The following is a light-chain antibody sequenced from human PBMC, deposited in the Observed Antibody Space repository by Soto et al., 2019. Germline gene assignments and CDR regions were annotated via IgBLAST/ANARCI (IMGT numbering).Light chain of an antibody. CDR2: GAS. Sequence: IMMTQSPATLSVSSGERATLSCRASQSVSSSLAWYQQKPGQAPRLLIYGASTRATGIPARFSGSGSGTEFTLTISSLQSEDFAVYYCQQYNNWPITFGQGTRLEI. CDR3: QQYNNWPIT. CDR1: QSVSSS. V-gene: IGKV3D-15*01. J-gene: IGKJ5*01.